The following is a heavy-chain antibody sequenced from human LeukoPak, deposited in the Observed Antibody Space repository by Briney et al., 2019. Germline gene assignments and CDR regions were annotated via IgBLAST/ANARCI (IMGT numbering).Heavy chain of an antibody. CDR3: ARQIAYYYDSSGYYTTDY. CDR2: IYYDGSDK. D-gene: IGHD3-22*01. Sequence: GRSLRLSCAASGFTFSSYGMHCVRQAPGKGLEWVAIIYYDGSDKYYADSVKGRFTISRDNSKDTLYLQMNSLRAEDTAVYYCARQIAYYYDSSGYYTTDYWGQGTLVTVSS. V-gene: IGHV3-33*01. CDR1: GFTFSSYG. J-gene: IGHJ4*02.